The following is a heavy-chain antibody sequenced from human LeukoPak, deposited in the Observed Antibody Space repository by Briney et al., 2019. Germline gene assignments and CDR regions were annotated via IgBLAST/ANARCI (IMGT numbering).Heavy chain of an antibody. CDR2: MNPNSGNT. V-gene: IGHV1-8*01. Sequence: ASVKVSCKASGYTFTSYDINWVRQATGQGLEWMGWMNPNSGNTGYAQKFQGRVTMTRNTSISTAYMELSSLRSEDTAVYYCASVERTVRGVIREYYFDYWGQGTLVTVSS. D-gene: IGHD3-10*01. J-gene: IGHJ4*02. CDR3: ASVERTVRGVIREYYFDY. CDR1: GYTFTSYD.